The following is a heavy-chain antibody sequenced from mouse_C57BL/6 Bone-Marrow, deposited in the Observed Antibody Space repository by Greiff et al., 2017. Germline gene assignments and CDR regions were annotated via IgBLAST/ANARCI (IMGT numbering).Heavy chain of an antibody. V-gene: IGHV3-6*01. J-gene: IGHJ1*03. CDR3: ARRDDYDGSVWYFDV. CDR1: GYSITSGYY. D-gene: IGHD2-4*01. CDR2: ISYDGSN. Sequence: EVKLQESGPGLVKPSQSLSLTCSVTGYSITSGYYWNWIRQFPGNKLEWMGYISYDGSNNYNPSLKNRISITRDTSKNQFFLKLNSVTTEDTATYYCARRDDYDGSVWYFDVWGTGTTVTVSS.